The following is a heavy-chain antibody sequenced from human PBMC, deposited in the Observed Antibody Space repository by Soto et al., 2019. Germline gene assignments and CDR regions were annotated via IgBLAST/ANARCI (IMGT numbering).Heavy chain of an antibody. Sequence: GGSLRLSCAASGFTFDDYAMHWVRQAPGKGLEWVSGISWNSGSIGYADSVKGRFTISRDNAKNSLYLQMNSLRAEDTALYYCAKGTSGSYAYYYYMDVWGKGTTVTVSS. V-gene: IGHV3-9*01. CDR2: ISWNSGSI. J-gene: IGHJ6*03. D-gene: IGHD3-10*01. CDR3: AKGTSGSYAYYYYMDV. CDR1: GFTFDDYA.